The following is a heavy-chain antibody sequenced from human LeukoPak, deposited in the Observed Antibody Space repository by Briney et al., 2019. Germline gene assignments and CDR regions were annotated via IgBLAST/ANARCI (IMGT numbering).Heavy chain of an antibody. CDR2: IYYSGST. J-gene: IGHJ4*02. D-gene: IGHD2-15*01. CDR3: ARRGPLVLLDY. CDR1: GGSIGTSAYF. V-gene: IGHV4-61*05. Sequence: SETLSLTCTVSGGSIGTSAYFWAWIRQPPGKGLEWIGYIYYSGSTNYNPSLKSRVTISVDTSKNQFSLKLSSVTAADTAVYYCARRGPLVLLDYWGQGTLVTVSS.